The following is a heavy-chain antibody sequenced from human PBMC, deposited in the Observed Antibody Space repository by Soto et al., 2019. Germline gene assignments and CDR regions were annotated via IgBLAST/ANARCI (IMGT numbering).Heavy chain of an antibody. CDR3: ARLGYSSGWYVY. D-gene: IGHD6-19*01. CDR1: GGSFSGYY. J-gene: IGHJ4*02. Sequence: QVQLQQWGAGLLKPSETLSLTCAVYGGSFSGYYWSWIRQPPGKGLEWIGEINHSGSTNYNPSLKSRVTISVDTSKNQFSLKLSSVTAADTAVYYCARLGYSSGWYVYWGQGTLVTVSS. CDR2: INHSGST. V-gene: IGHV4-34*01.